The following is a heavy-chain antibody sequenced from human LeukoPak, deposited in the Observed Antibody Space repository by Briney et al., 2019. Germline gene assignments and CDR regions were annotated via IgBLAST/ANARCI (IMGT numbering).Heavy chain of an antibody. V-gene: IGHV3-23*01. CDR2: ISDSGGST. CDR1: GFTFSNYA. CDR3: ARAPGRNEAFDM. D-gene: IGHD1-26*01. J-gene: IGHJ3*02. Sequence: GGSLRLSCAASGFTFSNYAMSWVRQAPGKGLECVSVISDSGGSTDYADSVKGRFAISRDNAKSTLYLQMNSLRGEDTAVYYCARAPGRNEAFDMWGQGTMVTVSS.